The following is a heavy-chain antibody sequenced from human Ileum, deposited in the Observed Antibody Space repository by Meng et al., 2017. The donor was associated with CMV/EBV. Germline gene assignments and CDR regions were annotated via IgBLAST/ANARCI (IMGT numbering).Heavy chain of an antibody. J-gene: IGHJ4*02. Sequence: GSLKISCAASRFTFSTYSMNWVRQAPGKGLEWVSYISSRSNTMYYTDSVKGRFTISRDNAKNSLYLQMNSLRAEDTALYYCAGALNDFWSGPFGYWGQGNLVTVSS. V-gene: IGHV3-48*04. CDR3: AGALNDFWSGPFGY. CDR2: ISSRSNTM. D-gene: IGHD3-3*01. CDR1: RFTFSTYS.